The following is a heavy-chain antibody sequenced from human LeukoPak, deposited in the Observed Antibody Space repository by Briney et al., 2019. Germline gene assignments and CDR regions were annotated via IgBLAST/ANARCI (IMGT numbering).Heavy chain of an antibody. J-gene: IGHJ2*01. CDR3: AREGPRPYSSSWSRIYWYFDL. V-gene: IGHV1-2*02. CDR2: INPNSGGT. D-gene: IGHD6-13*01. CDR1: GYTFTGYY. Sequence: GASVKVSCKASGYTFTGYYMHWVRQAPGQGLEWMGWINPNSGGTNYAQKFQGRVTMTRDTSISTAYMELSRLRSDDTAVYYCAREGPRPYSSSWSRIYWYFDLWGRGTLVTVSS.